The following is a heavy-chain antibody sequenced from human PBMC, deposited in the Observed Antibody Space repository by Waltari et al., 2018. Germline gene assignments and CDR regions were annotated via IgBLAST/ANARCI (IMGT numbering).Heavy chain of an antibody. D-gene: IGHD3-10*01. CDR3: AADGAAMVRGVRWYYYYGMDV. V-gene: IGHV4-4*07. CDR2: IYTSGST. J-gene: IGHJ6*02. Sequence: QVQLQESGPGLVKPSETLSLTCTVSGGSISSYYWSWIRQPAGKGLEWIGRIYTSGSTNYNPYLKSRVTMSVDTSKNQFSLKLSSVTAADTAVYYCAADGAAMVRGVRWYYYYGMDVWGQGTTVTVSS. CDR1: GGSISSYY.